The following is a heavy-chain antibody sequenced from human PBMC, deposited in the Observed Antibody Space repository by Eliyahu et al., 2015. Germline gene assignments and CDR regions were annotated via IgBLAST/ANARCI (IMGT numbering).Heavy chain of an antibody. CDR3: AHSVYYDYVWGSYRTYYFDY. Sequence: QITLKESGPTLVKPTQTLTLTCTFSGFSLSTSGVGVGWIRQPPGKALEWLALIYWDDDKRYSPSLKSRLTITKDTSKNQVVLTMTNMDPVDTATYYCAHSVYYDYVWGSYRTYYFDYWGQGTLSPSPQ. D-gene: IGHD3-16*02. V-gene: IGHV2-5*02. CDR1: GFSLSTSGVG. CDR2: IYWDDDK. J-gene: IGHJ4*02.